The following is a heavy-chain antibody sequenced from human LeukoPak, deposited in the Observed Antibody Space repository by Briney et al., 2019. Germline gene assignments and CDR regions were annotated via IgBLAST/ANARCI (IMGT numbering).Heavy chain of an antibody. CDR2: IYSGGNT. CDR1: EFTVSSNY. V-gene: IGHV3-66*02. CDR3: AKDPTHYNILTGFRRRDAFDI. J-gene: IGHJ3*02. Sequence: GGSLRLSCAASEFTVSSNYMSWVRQAPGKGLEWVSLIYSGGNTYYADSVRGRFTISRDNSKNTLYLQMNSLRADETAVYYCAKDPTHYNILTGFRRRDAFDIWGQGTMVTVSS. D-gene: IGHD3-9*01.